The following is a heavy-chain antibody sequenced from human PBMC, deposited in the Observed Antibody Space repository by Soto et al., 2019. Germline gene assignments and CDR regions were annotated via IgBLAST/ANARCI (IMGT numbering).Heavy chain of an antibody. V-gene: IGHV4-4*02. D-gene: IGHD6-13*01. CDR2: IYHSGST. J-gene: IGHJ3*02. CDR1: SGSISSSNW. Sequence: SETLSLTCAVSSGSISSSNWWSRVRQPPGKGLEWIGEIYHSGSTNYNPSLKSRVTISVDKSKNQFSLKLSSVTAADTAVYYCASWGWQQLTDDAFDIWGQGTMVTVSS. CDR3: ASWGWQQLTDDAFDI.